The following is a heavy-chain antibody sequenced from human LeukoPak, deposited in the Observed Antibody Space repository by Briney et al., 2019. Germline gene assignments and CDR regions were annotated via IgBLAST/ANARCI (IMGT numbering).Heavy chain of an antibody. CDR2: ISGDGRNI. V-gene: IGHV3-74*01. CDR3: AKPPSDFWSGYWDY. CDR1: GFTFSSYW. Sequence: GGSLRLSCVASGFTFSSYWMHWVRQDPRKGLVWVSRISGDGRNINYADSVRGRFTISRDNAKNTLYLQMNSLRAEDTAVYYCAKPPSDFWSGYWDYWGQGTLVTVSS. D-gene: IGHD3-3*01. J-gene: IGHJ4*02.